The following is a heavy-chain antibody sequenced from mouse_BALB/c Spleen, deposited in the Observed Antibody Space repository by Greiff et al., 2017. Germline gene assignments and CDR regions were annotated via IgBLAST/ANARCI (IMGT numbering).Heavy chain of an antibody. D-gene: IGHD2-2*01. Sequence: VKLQESGAELMKPGASVKISCKATGYTFSSYWIEWVKQRPGHGLEWIGEILPGSGSTNYNEKFKGKATFTADTSSNTAYMQLSSLTSEDSAVYYCAKRNYYGYDGFAYWGQGTLVTVSA. J-gene: IGHJ3*01. CDR3: AKRNYYGYDGFAY. CDR1: GYTFSSYW. CDR2: ILPGSGST. V-gene: IGHV1-9*01.